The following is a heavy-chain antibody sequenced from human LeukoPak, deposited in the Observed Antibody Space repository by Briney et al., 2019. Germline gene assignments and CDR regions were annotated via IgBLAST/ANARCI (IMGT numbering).Heavy chain of an antibody. CDR3: AKGRRDAFDI. CDR1: GGSISSYY. V-gene: IGHV4-59*01. Sequence: SETLSLTCTVSGGSISSYYWSWIRQPPGKGLEWIGYIYYSGSTNYNPSLKSRDTISVDTSKNQFSLKLSSVTAADTAVYYCAKGRRDAFDIWGQGTMVTVSS. J-gene: IGHJ3*02. CDR2: IYYSGST.